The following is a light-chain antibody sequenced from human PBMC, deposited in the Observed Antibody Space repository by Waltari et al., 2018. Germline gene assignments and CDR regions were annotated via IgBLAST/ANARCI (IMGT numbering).Light chain of an antibody. J-gene: IGLJ1*01. V-gene: IGLV10-54*04. CDR2: RNN. CDR1: NNNARNQG. Sequence: QAELTQPPSVSKGLRQTATLPCTGTNNNARNQGEALPEQHPGRPPKVLSYRNNNRPSGISERFSAARSGNTASLTITGLQPEDEADYYCSAWDSNLSAYVFGTGTKVTVL. CDR3: SAWDSNLSAYV.